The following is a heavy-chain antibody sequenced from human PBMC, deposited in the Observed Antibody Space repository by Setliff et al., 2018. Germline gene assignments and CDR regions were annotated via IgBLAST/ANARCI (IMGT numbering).Heavy chain of an antibody. Sequence: ASVKVSCKASGYTFTSYDINWVRQATGQGLEWMGWMNPNSGHTGYAQKFQGRVTITRNTSISTTYMELSSLRPEDTAVYYCARGSRSGGKGGYNWFDPWGQGTLVTVSS. D-gene: IGHD2-15*01. V-gene: IGHV1-8*03. CDR3: ARGSRSGGKGGYNWFDP. J-gene: IGHJ5*02. CDR1: GYTFTSYD. CDR2: MNPNSGHT.